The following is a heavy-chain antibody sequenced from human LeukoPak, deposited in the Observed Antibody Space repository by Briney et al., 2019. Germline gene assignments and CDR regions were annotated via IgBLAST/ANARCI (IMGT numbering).Heavy chain of an antibody. CDR1: GLTVSSNY. D-gene: IGHD6-19*01. J-gene: IGHJ5*02. CDR3: ARVRAGTYSSNNWFDP. V-gene: IGHV3-53*01. CDR2: IYSGGVT. Sequence: GSLRLSCAASGLTVSSNYLAWVRQPPGKGLEWVSIIYSGGVTNNADSVKGRFTISRDTANNTVYLQMNGLRVGDTAVYYCARVRAGTYSSNNWFDPWGQGTLVTVSS.